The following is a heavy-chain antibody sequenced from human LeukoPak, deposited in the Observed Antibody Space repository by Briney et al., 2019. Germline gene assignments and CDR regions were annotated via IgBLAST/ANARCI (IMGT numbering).Heavy chain of an antibody. J-gene: IGHJ3*02. V-gene: IGHV1-69*05. CDR1: GGTFSSYA. CDR2: IIPIFGTA. CDR3: ARSGLYRSSTSCPSGDAFDI. Sequence: GASVKVSCKASGGTFSSYAISWVRQAPGQGLEWMGGIIPIFGTANYAQKFQGRVTITTDESTSTAYMELSSLRSEDTAVYYCARSGLYRSSTSCPSGDAFDIWGQGTMVTVSS. D-gene: IGHD2-2*01.